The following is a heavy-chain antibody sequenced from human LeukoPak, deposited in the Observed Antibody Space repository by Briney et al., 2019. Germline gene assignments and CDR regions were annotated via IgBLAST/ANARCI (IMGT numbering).Heavy chain of an antibody. D-gene: IGHD5-18*01. Sequence: PGGSLRLSCAASGFTFSSYSMNWVRQAPGKGLEWVSSISTSSSYIYYADSVKGRFTISRDNAKNSLYLQMNSLRAEDTAVYYCARDYDGEYTANFDYWGQETLVTVSS. CDR3: ARDYDGEYTANFDY. J-gene: IGHJ4*02. CDR1: GFTFSSYS. CDR2: ISTSSSYI. V-gene: IGHV3-21*01.